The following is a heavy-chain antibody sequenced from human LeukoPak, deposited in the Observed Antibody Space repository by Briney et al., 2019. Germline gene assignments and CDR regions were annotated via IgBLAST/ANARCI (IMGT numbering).Heavy chain of an antibody. V-gene: IGHV3-53*01. CDR1: GFTVSSNY. Sequence: GGSLRLSCAASGFTVSSNYMSWVRQAPGKGLEWVSVMYSGGSTFYADSVKGRFTISRDNSKNTLYLQMNSLRAEDTAVYYCARGGSSPYAFDIWGQGTMVTVSS. D-gene: IGHD2-2*01. J-gene: IGHJ3*02. CDR2: MYSGGST. CDR3: ARGGSSPYAFDI.